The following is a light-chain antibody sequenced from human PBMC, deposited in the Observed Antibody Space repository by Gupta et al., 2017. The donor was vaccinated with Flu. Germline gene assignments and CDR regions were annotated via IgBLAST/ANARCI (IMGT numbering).Light chain of an antibody. V-gene: IGKV4-1*01. CDR3: QQDDTTRRT. J-gene: IGKJ2*01. Sequence: DIVMTQSPASLAVSLGERATINCKTSHSVLYSSDNQNYLAWYQQKSGQPPKALIYWASTRESGVPDRFTGSGSGTDFTLTIDSLQAEDVAVYFCQQDDTTRRTFGQGTRLEIK. CDR1: HSVLYSSDNQNY. CDR2: WAS.